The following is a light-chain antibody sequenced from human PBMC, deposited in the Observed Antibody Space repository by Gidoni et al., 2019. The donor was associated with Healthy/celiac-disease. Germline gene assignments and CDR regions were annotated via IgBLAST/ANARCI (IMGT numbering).Light chain of an antibody. V-gene: IGKV1-9*01. CDR3: QQLNSYLPLT. Sequence: DIQFTQSPSFLSASVRDLVTITCRASQGISSYLAWYQQKPGKAPKLLIYAVSTLQSGVPSRFSGSGSGTEFTLTLSSLQPEDFATYYCQQLNSYLPLTFGGGTKVEIK. J-gene: IGKJ4*01. CDR1: QGISSY. CDR2: AVS.